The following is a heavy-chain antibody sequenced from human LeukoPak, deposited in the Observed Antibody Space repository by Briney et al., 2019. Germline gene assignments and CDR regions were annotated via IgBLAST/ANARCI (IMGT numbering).Heavy chain of an antibody. CDR1: GFTVSSNY. V-gene: IGHV3-23*01. Sequence: PGGSLRLSCAVSGFTVSSNYMSWVRQAPGKGLEWVSAISGSGGSTYYADSVKGRFTISRDNSKNTLYLQMNSLRAEDTAVYYCARDSRGYSYGYAGDYWGQGTLVTASS. D-gene: IGHD5-18*01. J-gene: IGHJ4*02. CDR3: ARDSRGYSYGYAGDY. CDR2: ISGSGGST.